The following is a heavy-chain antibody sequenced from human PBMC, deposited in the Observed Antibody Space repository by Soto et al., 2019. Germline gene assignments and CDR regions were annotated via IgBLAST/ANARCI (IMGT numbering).Heavy chain of an antibody. V-gene: IGHV3-21*01. J-gene: IGHJ5*02. CDR1: GFTFSSYS. CDR2: ISSSSSYI. D-gene: IGHD2-2*01. CDR3: ARDPYSFIVVVPAAKDNWFDP. Sequence: GGSLRLSCAASGFTFSSYSMNWVRQAPGKGLEWVSSISSSSSYIYYADSVKGRFTISRDNAKNSLYLQMNSLRAEDTAVYYCARDPYSFIVVVPAAKDNWFDPWGQGTLVTVSS.